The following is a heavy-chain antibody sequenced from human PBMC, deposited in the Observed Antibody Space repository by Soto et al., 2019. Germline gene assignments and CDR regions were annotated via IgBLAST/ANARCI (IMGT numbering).Heavy chain of an antibody. J-gene: IGHJ4*02. CDR2: ISYDGSHK. Sequence: GGSLRLSCAASGFTFSSYAMHWVRQAPGKGLECVAVISYDGSHKYYADSVKGRFTISRDNSKNTLYLQMNSLRAEDTAVYYCAKDRESYTSSSYFFDYWGQGTLVTVSS. V-gene: IGHV3-30*04. CDR1: GFTFSSYA. CDR3: AKDRESYTSSSYFFDY. D-gene: IGHD6-6*01.